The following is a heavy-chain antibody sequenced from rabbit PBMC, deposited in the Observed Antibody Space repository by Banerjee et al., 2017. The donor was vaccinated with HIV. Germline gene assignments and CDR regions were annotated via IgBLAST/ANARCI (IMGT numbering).Heavy chain of an antibody. D-gene: IGHD8-1*01. J-gene: IGHJ3*01. CDR3: ARDLGGSSDL. CDR1: GFSFSSSYW. Sequence: QSLEESGGDLVKPGASLTLTCKASGFSFSSSYWICWVRQAPGKGLEWIARTRVGSSGSTAYASWAKGRFTVSKPSSTTVTLQMTSLTAADTATYFCARDLGGSSDLWGQGTLVTVS. V-gene: IGHV1S40*01. CDR2: TRVGSSGST.